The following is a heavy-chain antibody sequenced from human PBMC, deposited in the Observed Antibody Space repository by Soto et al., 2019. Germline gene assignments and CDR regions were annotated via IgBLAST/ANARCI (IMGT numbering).Heavy chain of an antibody. CDR2: IYYSGST. J-gene: IGHJ5*02. CDR3: ARHEGWGMWFGESGWFDP. V-gene: IGHV4-39*01. CDR1: GGSISSSSYY. Sequence: QLQLQESGPGLVKPSETLSLTCTVSGGSISSSSYYWGWIRQPPGKGLEWIGSIYYSGSTYYNPSLKSRVALSVAPTKNQSSLKLSSVTAADTAVYYCARHEGWGMWFGESGWFDPWGQGTLVTVSS. D-gene: IGHD3-10*01.